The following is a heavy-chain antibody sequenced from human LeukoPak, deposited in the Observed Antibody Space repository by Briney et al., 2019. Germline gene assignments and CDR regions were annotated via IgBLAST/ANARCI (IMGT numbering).Heavy chain of an antibody. CDR2: INHSGST. D-gene: IGHD3-16*02. Sequence: SETLSLTCTVSGGSISSYYWSWIRQPPGKGLEWIGEINHSGSTNYNPSLKSRVTISVDTSKNQFSLKLSSVTAADTAVYYCARGWGSYRYRPRYYFDYWGQGTLVTVSS. J-gene: IGHJ4*02. CDR3: ARGWGSYRYRPRYYFDY. CDR1: GGSISSYY. V-gene: IGHV4-34*01.